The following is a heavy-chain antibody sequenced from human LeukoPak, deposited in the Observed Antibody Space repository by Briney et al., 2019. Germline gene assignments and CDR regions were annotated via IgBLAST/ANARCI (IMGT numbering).Heavy chain of an antibody. V-gene: IGHV3-21*01. CDR1: GLTFSSYS. CDR2: ISSSSSYI. J-gene: IGHJ5*02. CDR3: ARDREIDYDFWSGPNWFDP. Sequence: PGGSLRLSCAASGLTFSSYSMNWVRQAPGKGLEWVSSISSSSSYIYYADSVKGRFTISRDNAKNSLYLQMNSLRAEDTAVYYCARDREIDYDFWSGPNWFDPWGQGTLVTVSS. D-gene: IGHD3-3*01.